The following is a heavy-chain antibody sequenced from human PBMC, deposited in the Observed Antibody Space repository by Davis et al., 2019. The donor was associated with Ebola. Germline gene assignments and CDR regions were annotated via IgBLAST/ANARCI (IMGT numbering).Heavy chain of an antibody. CDR2: INPSGGST. D-gene: IGHD2-2*01. V-gene: IGHV1-46*01. J-gene: IGHJ4*02. CDR3: ARVVVVVPVNNSDIDY. Sequence: ASVKVSCQASGYTFTSYYMHWVRQAPGQGLEWMGIINPSGGSTSYAQKFQGRVTMTRDTSTSTVYMELSSLRSEDTAVYYCARVVVVVPVNNSDIDYWGQGTLVTVSS. CDR1: GYTFTSYY.